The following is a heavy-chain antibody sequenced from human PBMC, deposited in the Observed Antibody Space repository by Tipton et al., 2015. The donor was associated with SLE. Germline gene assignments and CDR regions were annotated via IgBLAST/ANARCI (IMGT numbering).Heavy chain of an antibody. CDR1: GFTFDDYA. V-gene: IGHV3-9*01. CDR2: ISWNSGSI. CDR3: AKSWNSLLPPDY. J-gene: IGHJ4*02. Sequence: VQLVQSGGGLVQPGRSLRLSCAASGFTFDDYAMHWVRQAPGKGLEWVSGISWNSGSIGYADSVKGRFTSSRENAKNSLYLQMTSLGAEDTALYYCAKSWNSLLPPDYWGQGTLVTVSS. D-gene: IGHD3-22*01.